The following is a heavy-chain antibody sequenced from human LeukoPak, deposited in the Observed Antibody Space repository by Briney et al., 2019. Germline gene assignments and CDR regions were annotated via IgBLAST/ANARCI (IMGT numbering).Heavy chain of an antibody. CDR1: GFTVSSNY. V-gene: IGHV3-23*01. CDR2: ISGSGGST. Sequence: PGGSLRLSCAASGFTVSSNYMSWVRQAPGKGLEWVSAISGSGGSTYYADSVKGRFTISRDNSKNTLYLQMNSLRAEDTAVYYCAKLGYYDSSGYYYNWGQGTLVTVSS. J-gene: IGHJ4*02. CDR3: AKLGYYDSSGYYYN. D-gene: IGHD3-22*01.